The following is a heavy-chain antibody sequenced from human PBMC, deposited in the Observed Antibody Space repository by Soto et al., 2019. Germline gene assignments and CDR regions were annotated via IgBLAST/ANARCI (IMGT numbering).Heavy chain of an antibody. CDR1: GFNFSSYS. Sequence: EVQLVESGGDLVQPGGSLRLSCAASGFNFSSYSMNWIRQAPGKGLEWASYISGSSSSIYHADSVKGRFTISRDNDKNSVYLQMNSLRDEDTAGYYCAREFAGAVDYWGQGTLVTVSS. V-gene: IGHV3-48*02. D-gene: IGHD3-16*01. CDR3: AREFAGAVDY. CDR2: ISGSSSSI. J-gene: IGHJ4*02.